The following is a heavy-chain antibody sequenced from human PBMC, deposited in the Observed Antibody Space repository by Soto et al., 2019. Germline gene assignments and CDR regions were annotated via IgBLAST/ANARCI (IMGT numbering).Heavy chain of an antibody. CDR3: ALGYSYGFGAFDI. J-gene: IGHJ3*02. CDR1: GFTFSSYG. V-gene: IGHV3-33*01. D-gene: IGHD5-18*01. CDR2: IWYDGSNK. Sequence: GGSLRLSCAASGFTFSSYGMHWVRQAPGKGLEWAAVIWYDGSNKYYADSVKGRFTISRDNSKNTLYLQMNSLRAEDTAVYYCALGYSYGFGAFDIWGQGTMVTVSS.